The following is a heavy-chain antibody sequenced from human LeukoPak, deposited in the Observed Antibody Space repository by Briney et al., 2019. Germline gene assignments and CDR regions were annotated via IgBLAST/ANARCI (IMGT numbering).Heavy chain of an antibody. V-gene: IGHV3-7*01. CDR1: GFTFSSYW. CDR3: ARESRYYDSSGYGY. CDR2: IKQDGSEK. Sequence: QTGGSLRLSCAASGFTFSSYWMSWVRQAPGKGLEWVANIKQDGSEKYYVDSVKGRFTISRDNAKNSLYLQMNSLRAEDTAVYYCARESRYYDSSGYGYWGQGTLVIVSS. D-gene: IGHD3-22*01. J-gene: IGHJ4*02.